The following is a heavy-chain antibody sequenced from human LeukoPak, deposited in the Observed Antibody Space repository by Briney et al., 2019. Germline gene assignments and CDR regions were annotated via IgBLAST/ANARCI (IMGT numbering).Heavy chain of an antibody. CDR3: AKSVTYCGGDCYSPLDY. CDR2: ISDSGGST. CDR1: GFTFSSYA. V-gene: IGHV3-23*01. Sequence: GGSLRLSCAASGFTFSSYAMSWVRQAPGKGLEWVSAISDSGGSTYYADSVKGRFTISRDNSKNTLYLQMNSLRAEDTAVYYCAKSVTYCGGDCYSPLDYWGQGTLVTVSS. J-gene: IGHJ4*02. D-gene: IGHD2-21*02.